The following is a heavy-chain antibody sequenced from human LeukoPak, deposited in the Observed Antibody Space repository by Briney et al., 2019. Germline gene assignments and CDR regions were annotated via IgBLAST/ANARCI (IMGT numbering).Heavy chain of an antibody. Sequence: GGSLRHSCAASGFTFSSYAMRCVRQAPGKGLEWVSSITGSGDSTYYADSVKGRFTISRDNSKNTLYLQMNSLRAEDTAIYYCADSNYWYPVDYWGQGTLVTVSS. V-gene: IGHV3-23*01. CDR2: ITGSGDST. CDR3: ADSNYWYPVDY. CDR1: GFTFSSYA. D-gene: IGHD4-11*01. J-gene: IGHJ4*02.